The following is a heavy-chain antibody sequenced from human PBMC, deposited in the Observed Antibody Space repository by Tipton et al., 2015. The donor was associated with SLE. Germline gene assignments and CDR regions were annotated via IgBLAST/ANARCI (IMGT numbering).Heavy chain of an antibody. CDR2: INHSGST. V-gene: IGHV4-34*01. CDR1: GGSFSGYF. J-gene: IGHJ6*03. CDR3: AREPVYYYYYMDV. Sequence: TLSLTCVVYGGSFSGYFWSWIRQPPGKGLEWIGEINHSGSTNYNPSLKSRVTISVDTSKNQFSLKLSSVTAADTAVYYCAREPVYYYYYMDVWGKGTTVTVSS.